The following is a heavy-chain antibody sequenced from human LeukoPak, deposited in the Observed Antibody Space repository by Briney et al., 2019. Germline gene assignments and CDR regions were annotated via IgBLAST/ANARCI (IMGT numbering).Heavy chain of an antibody. J-gene: IGHJ3*02. V-gene: IGHV3-53*01. Sequence: PGGSLRLSCAASGFTFDDYAMHWVRQAPGKGLEWVSGIYSGGSTYYADSVKGRFTISRDNSKNTLYLQMNSLRAEDTAVYYCASIQVDCYDSSGYYIDAFDIWGQGTMVTVSS. CDR1: GFTFDDYA. CDR3: ASIQVDCYDSSGYYIDAFDI. CDR2: IYSGGST. D-gene: IGHD3-22*01.